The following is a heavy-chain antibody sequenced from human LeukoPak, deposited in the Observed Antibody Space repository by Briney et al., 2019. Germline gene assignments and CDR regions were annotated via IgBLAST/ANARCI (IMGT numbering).Heavy chain of an antibody. V-gene: IGHV4-34*01. CDR3: ARDAHYYGSGSYYRAFDY. J-gene: IGHJ4*02. Sequence: SETLSLTCAVYGGSFSGYYWSWIRQPPGKWLEWIGEINHSGSTNYNPSLKSRVTISVDKSKNQFSLKLSSVTAADTAVYYCARDAHYYGSGSYYRAFDYWGQGTLVTVSS. CDR2: INHSGST. D-gene: IGHD3-10*01. CDR1: GGSFSGYY.